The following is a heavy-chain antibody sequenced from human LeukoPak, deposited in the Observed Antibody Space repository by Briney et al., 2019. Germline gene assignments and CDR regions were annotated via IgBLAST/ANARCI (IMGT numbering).Heavy chain of an antibody. CDR1: GYTFTSYG. V-gene: IGHV1-18*01. D-gene: IGHD6-19*01. J-gene: IGHJ4*02. Sequence: ASVKVSCKASGYTFTSYGISWVRQARGQGLEWMGWISAYNGNTNYAQKLQGRVTMTTDTSTSTAYMELRSLRSDDTAVYYCARDRSSSGWSDYFDYWGQGTLVTVSS. CDR3: ARDRSSSGWSDYFDY. CDR2: ISAYNGNT.